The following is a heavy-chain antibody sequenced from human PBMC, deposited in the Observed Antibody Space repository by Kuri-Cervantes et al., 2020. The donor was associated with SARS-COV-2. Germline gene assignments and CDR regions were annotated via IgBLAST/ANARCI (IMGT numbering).Heavy chain of an antibody. D-gene: IGHD3-10*01. CDR2: IHYSGNT. CDR3: ARGRMVPGP. CDR1: GYSISSGYY. V-gene: IGHV4-38-2*02. J-gene: IGHJ5*02. Sequence: GSLRLSCTVSGYSISSGYYWGWIRQPPGKGLEWIGSIHYSGNTFSNPSLKSRVTISVDTSNNQLSLKLTSVTAADTAVYYCARGRMVPGPWGQGTLVTVSS.